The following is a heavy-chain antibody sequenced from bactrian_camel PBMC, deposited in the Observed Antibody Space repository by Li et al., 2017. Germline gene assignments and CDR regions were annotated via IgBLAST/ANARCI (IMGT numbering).Heavy chain of an antibody. CDR2: IYDDGSNT. D-gene: IGHD6*01. CDR1: GFTVSSVW. CDR3: ATGAGGSRI. Sequence: HVQLVESGGGSVQAGGSLRLSCAASGFTVSSVWMYWIRQAPGKGLEWVSSIYDDGSNTYYADSVKGRFTISRDNAKNTVYLQMDSLESEDTALYYCATGAGGSRIWGQGTQVTVS. J-gene: IGHJ4*01. V-gene: IGHV3S6*01.